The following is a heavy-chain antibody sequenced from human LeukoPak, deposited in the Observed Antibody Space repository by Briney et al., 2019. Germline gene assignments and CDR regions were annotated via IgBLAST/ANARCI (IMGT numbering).Heavy chain of an antibody. D-gene: IGHD3-10*01. J-gene: IGHJ4*02. CDR1: GGTFSSYA. V-gene: IGHV1-69*01. Sequence: SVKVSCKASGGTFSSYAISWVRQAPGQGLEWMGGIIPIFGTANYAQKFQGRVTITADESTSTAYMELSSLRSEDTAVYYCARSGQWFGELLYFVYWGQGTLVTVSS. CDR2: IIPIFGTA. CDR3: ARSGQWFGELLYFVY.